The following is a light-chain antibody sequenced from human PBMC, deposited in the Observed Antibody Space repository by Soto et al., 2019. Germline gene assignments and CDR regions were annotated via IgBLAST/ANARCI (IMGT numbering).Light chain of an antibody. CDR1: QSVSSSY. CDR2: GAS. J-gene: IGKJ2*01. CDR3: QQYGSSPPYT. Sequence: EIVLTQSPGTLSLSPGERATLSCRASQSVSSSYLAWYQQKPGQAPRLLIYGASSWATGIPDRFSGSGYGTDFTLTISRLEPEDFAVYYCQQYGSSPPYTFGQGTQLEIK. V-gene: IGKV3-20*01.